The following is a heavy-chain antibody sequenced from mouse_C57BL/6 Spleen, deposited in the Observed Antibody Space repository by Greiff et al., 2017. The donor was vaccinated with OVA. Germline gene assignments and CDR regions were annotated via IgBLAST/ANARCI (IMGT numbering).Heavy chain of an antibody. V-gene: IGHV1-9*01. D-gene: IGHD2-5*01. Sequence: VQLQESGAELMKPGASVKLSCKATGYTFTGYWIEWVKQRPGHGLEWIGEILPGSVSTNYNEKFKGKATFTADTSSNTAYMQLSSLTTEDSAIYYCARDYSNYEAYWGQGTLVTVSA. CDR2: ILPGSVST. CDR1: GYTFTGYW. J-gene: IGHJ3*01. CDR3: ARDYSNYEAY.